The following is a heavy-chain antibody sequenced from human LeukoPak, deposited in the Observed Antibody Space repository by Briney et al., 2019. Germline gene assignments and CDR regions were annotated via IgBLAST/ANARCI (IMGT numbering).Heavy chain of an antibody. CDR2: IYYSGST. D-gene: IGHD3-10*01. Sequence: SETLSLTCTVSGGSISSSSYYWGWIRQPPGKGLEWIGSIYYSGSTYYNPSLKSRVTISVDTSKNQFSLKLSSVTAADTAVYYCARGTYYYGSGSYYYYYYYYMDVWGKGTTVTVSS. CDR1: GGSISSSSYY. J-gene: IGHJ6*03. CDR3: ARGTYYYGSGSYYYYYYYYMDV. V-gene: IGHV4-39*07.